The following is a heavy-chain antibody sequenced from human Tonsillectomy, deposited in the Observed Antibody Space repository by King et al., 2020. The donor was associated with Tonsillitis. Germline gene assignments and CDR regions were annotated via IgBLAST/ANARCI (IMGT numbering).Heavy chain of an antibody. CDR2: ITLNSDTI. CDR1: GFSFDDYA. V-gene: IGHV3-9*01. CDR3: AKEKGSGSYSYFDY. J-gene: IGHJ4*02. Sequence: QLVQSGGGLVQPGRSLRLSCAASGFSFDDYAMHWVRQAPGKGLEWVSGITLNSDTIGYADSVKGRFTISRDNAKNSLYLQMNSLRVEDTALYYCAKEKGSGSYSYFDYWGQGTLVTVSS. D-gene: IGHD3-10*01.